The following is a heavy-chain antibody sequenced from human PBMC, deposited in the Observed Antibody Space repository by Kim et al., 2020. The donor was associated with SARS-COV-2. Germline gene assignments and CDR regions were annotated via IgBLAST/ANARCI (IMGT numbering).Heavy chain of an antibody. J-gene: IGHJ4*02. Sequence: GGSLRLSCAASGFTFSHDWMTWVRQAPGKGLEWVANINQDGSESYYVDSVKGRFTISRDNAKNSLYLQMNSLRVEDMAVYYCARSVFGDNYWGQGTLVSVSS. CDR1: GFTFSHDW. V-gene: IGHV3-7*01. CDR3: ARSVFGDNY. CDR2: INQDGSES. D-gene: IGHD3-10*02.